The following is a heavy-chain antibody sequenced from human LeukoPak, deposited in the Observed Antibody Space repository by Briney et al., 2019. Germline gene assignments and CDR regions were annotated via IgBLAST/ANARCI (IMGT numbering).Heavy chain of an antibody. CDR1: GYTFTSYY. D-gene: IGHD3-10*01. J-gene: IGHJ5*02. Sequence: ASVTVSFKASGYTFTSYYMHWVRQAPGQGGEWMGVINPSGGSTSYAQKFQGRVTMTRDTSTSTVYMELSSLRSEDTAVYYCARDKGVTMVRENWFDPWGQGTLVTVSS. CDR3: ARDKGVTMVRENWFDP. V-gene: IGHV1-46*01. CDR2: INPSGGST.